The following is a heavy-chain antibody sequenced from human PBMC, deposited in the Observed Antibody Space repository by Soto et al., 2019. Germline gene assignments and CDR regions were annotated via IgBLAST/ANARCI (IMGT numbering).Heavy chain of an antibody. Sequence: EVQLVESGGGLVQPGGSLRLSCVGSGVTATANYMNWVRQAPEKRPEWVAVVYSGGSTYYADSVKGRFTISRHDSEHTLYLRMDSLRPEDTAMYYCARANDFNAFDLWGQGTMVTVSS. J-gene: IGHJ3*01. CDR2: VYSGGST. D-gene: IGHD2-21*02. CDR1: GVTATANY. V-gene: IGHV3-53*04. CDR3: ARANDFNAFDL.